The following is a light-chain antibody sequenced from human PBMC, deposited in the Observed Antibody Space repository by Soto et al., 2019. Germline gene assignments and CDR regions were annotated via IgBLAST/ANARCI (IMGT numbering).Light chain of an antibody. Sequence: EIVLTQSPGTLSLSPGERATLSCRGSQSVSSSYLAWYQQKPGQAPRLLIYGASSRATGIPDRFSGSGSGTDFTLTISRLEPEDFAVYYCQQYGSSLGVTFGGGTKVDI. J-gene: IGKJ4*01. CDR2: GAS. CDR3: QQYGSSLGVT. V-gene: IGKV3-20*01. CDR1: QSVSSSY.